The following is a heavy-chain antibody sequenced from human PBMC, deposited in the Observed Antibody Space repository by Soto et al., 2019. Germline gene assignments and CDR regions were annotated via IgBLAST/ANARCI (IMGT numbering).Heavy chain of an antibody. J-gene: IGHJ4*02. V-gene: IGHV4-61*08. Sequence: SETLSLTCTVSGGSISSGDYYWSWIRQPPGKGLEWIGYIYYSGSTNYNPSLKSRVTISVDTSKNQFSLKLSSVTAADTAVYYCARARLSGYDDSGFDYWGQGTLVTVSS. CDR3: ARARLSGYDDSGFDY. CDR1: GGSISSGDYY. CDR2: IYYSGST. D-gene: IGHD6-25*01.